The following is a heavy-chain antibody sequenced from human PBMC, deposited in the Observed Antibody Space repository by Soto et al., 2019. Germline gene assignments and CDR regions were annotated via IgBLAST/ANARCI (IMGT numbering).Heavy chain of an antibody. V-gene: IGHV3-9*01. CDR2: ISWNSGSI. CDR1: GFTFDDYA. Sequence: EVQLVESGGGLVQPGRSLRLSCAASGFTFDDYAMHWVRQAPGKGLEWVSGISWNSGSIGYADSVKGRFTISRDNAKNSLYLQMNSLRAEDTALYYCAKDPYEVIGEHYFDYWGQGTLVTVSS. J-gene: IGHJ4*02. D-gene: IGHD3-10*01. CDR3: AKDPYEVIGEHYFDY.